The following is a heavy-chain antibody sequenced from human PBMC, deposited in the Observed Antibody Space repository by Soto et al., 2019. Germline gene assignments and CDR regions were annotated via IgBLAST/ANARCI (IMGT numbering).Heavy chain of an antibody. D-gene: IGHD4-17*01. Sequence: QPGGSLRLSCATSGFVFSTYAMNWVRQAPGKGLEWVSAINSGGESTFYAESVRGRFTIYRDNSFNTLYLQMRSLRPEDTAVYYCAHPRGYGVFDAVDIWGQGTMVTVSS. CDR3: AHPRGYGVFDAVDI. J-gene: IGHJ3*02. V-gene: IGHV3-23*01. CDR2: INSGGEST. CDR1: GFVFSTYA.